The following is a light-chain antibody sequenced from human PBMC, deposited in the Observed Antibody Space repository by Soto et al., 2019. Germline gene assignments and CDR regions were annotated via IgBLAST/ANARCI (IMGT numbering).Light chain of an antibody. CDR1: QGISSA. J-gene: IGKJ4*01. CDR3: EEFNSYPPNLT. V-gene: IGKV1-13*02. CDR2: DAS. Sequence: ALQLTPSPSSLSASVGDRVTITCRASQGISSALAWYQQKPGKAPKLLIYDASSLESGVPTRFIGSVSGTDFTHTISCLQPEDFATYYCEEFNSYPPNLTFGGGTKVEIK.